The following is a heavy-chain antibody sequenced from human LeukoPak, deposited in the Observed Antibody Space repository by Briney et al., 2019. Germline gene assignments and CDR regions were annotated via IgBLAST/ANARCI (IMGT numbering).Heavy chain of an antibody. CDR2: IGTNGGNT. D-gene: IGHD2-21*02. J-gene: IGHJ4*02. V-gene: IGHV3-64*01. CDR1: GFTFSTYA. Sequence: GGSLRLSCAASGFTFSTYAMHWVRQAPGKGLEYVSAIGTNGGNTYYANSVKGRFTISRDNSKNTLFLQMGSLRAEDVAVYYCARGKGIYCGGDCSALDYWGQGALVTVSS. CDR3: ARGKGIYCGGDCSALDY.